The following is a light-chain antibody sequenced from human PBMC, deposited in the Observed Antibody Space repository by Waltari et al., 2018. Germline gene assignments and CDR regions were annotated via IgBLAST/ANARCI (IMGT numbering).Light chain of an antibody. CDR1: STNVGGYNL. V-gene: IGLV2-23*02. CDR2: GVS. CDR3: LSYSGRSDYV. Sequence: QSALTQPASVSGSPGQAITISCTGTSTNVGGYNLVSWYRQYPGKAPELMILGVSERPAGIANRLSGSKSGNTATLTIAGLQAEDEADYYCLSYSGRSDYVFGTGTRV. J-gene: IGLJ1*01.